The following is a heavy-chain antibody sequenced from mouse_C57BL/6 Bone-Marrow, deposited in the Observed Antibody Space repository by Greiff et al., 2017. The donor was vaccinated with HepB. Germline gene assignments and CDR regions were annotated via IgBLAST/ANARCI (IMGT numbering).Heavy chain of an antibody. D-gene: IGHD4-1*01. CDR1: GYAFSSYW. J-gene: IGHJ4*01. V-gene: IGHV1-82*01. Sequence: QVQLQQSGPELVKPGASVQISCKASGYAFSSYWMNWVKQRPGKGLEWIGRIYPGDGDTNYNGKFKGKATLTADKSSSTAYMQLSSLTSEDSAVYFCARSLTGTEWDYWGQGTSVTVSS. CDR3: ARSLTGTEWDY. CDR2: IYPGDGDT.